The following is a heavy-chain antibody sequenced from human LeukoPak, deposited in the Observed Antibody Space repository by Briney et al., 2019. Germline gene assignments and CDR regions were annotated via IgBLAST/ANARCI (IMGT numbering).Heavy chain of an antibody. Sequence: SVTVSYRDSGGTFHNYAIMWVRQAPARGREWMGWIIPIFGIANYAQKFQGRVTITADKSTSTAYMELSSLRSEDTAVYYCARKTNDYGDYGGGAYYYGMDVWGQGTTVTASS. J-gene: IGHJ6*02. CDR3: ARKTNDYGDYGGGAYYYGMDV. V-gene: IGHV1-69*10. CDR1: GGTFHNYA. D-gene: IGHD4-17*01. CDR2: IIPIFGIA.